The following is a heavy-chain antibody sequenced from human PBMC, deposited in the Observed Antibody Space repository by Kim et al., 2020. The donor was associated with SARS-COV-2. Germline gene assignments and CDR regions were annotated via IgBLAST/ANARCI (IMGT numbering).Heavy chain of an antibody. D-gene: IGHD2-15*01. V-gene: IGHV3-30*18. CDR2: MSDDGSHT. Sequence: GGSLRLSCAASGFTFSSFGMHWVRQAPGKGLEWVAVMSDDGSHTSYAESVKGRFTISRDNSKNTLYLQMNRLRTEDTALYYCAKGRYCSGGSCYPEFDYWGQGTLVTVSS. J-gene: IGHJ4*02. CDR1: GFTFSSFG. CDR3: AKGRYCSGGSCYPEFDY.